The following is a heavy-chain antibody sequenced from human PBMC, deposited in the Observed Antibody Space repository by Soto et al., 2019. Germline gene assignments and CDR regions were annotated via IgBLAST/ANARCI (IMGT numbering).Heavy chain of an antibody. Sequence: QVLLVESGGGVVQPGGSLRLSCAASGFTFTSFGMHWVRQAPGKGPEWVAVISYDGSNRYYADSLEGRFTISRDNSKNTVQLQMNSLRPEDTAVYYCAKEVDTAKGSFDSWGQGTVVTVSS. V-gene: IGHV3-30*18. J-gene: IGHJ4*02. D-gene: IGHD5-18*01. CDR2: ISYDGSNR. CDR3: AKEVDTAKGSFDS. CDR1: GFTFTSFG.